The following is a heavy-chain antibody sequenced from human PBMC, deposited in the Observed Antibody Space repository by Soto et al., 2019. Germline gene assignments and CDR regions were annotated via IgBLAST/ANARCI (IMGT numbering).Heavy chain of an antibody. J-gene: IGHJ4*02. CDR3: ARVNMDCSGGGCYVYFDY. CDR2: INHSGSS. V-gene: IGHV4-34*01. D-gene: IGHD2-15*01. Sequence: QVQLQQWGAGLLKPSETLSLTCAVYGGSFSGYYWSWIRQPPGKGLEWIGEINHSGSSNYNPSLTRRVTITVYTSKNQFSLKLSSVSASDTAVYYCARVNMDCSGGGCYVYFDYWGQGTLVIVS. CDR1: GGSFSGYY.